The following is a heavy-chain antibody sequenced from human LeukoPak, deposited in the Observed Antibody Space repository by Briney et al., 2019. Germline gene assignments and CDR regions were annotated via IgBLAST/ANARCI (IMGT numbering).Heavy chain of an antibody. J-gene: IGHJ4*02. Sequence: GGSLRLSCAASGFTFSNYWMSWVRQAPGKGLEWVANINQDGSEKSYVDSVEGRFTISRDNAKKSLYLHVDSLRAEDTAVYYCARDIYGGHDYWGQGTLLTVSS. V-gene: IGHV3-7*04. CDR1: GFTFSNYW. CDR2: INQDGSEK. D-gene: IGHD2-21*01. CDR3: ARDIYGGHDY.